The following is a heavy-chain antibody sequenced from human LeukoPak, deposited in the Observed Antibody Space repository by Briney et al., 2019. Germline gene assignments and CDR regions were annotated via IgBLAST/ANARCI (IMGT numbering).Heavy chain of an antibody. V-gene: IGHV3-23*01. J-gene: IGHJ4*02. CDR1: GFTFSSYA. CDR3: AKEGVDSSSWYLDY. Sequence: GGSLRLSCAASGFTFSSYAMSWVRQAPGKGLEWVSAISGSGGSTYYADSVKGRFTVSRDNSKNTLYLQMNSLRAEDTAVYYCAKEGVDSSSWYLDYWGQGTLVTVSS. CDR2: ISGSGGST. D-gene: IGHD6-13*01.